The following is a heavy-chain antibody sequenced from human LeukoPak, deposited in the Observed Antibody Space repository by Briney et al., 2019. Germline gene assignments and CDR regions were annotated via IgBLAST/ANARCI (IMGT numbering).Heavy chain of an antibody. V-gene: IGHV3-53*01. J-gene: IGHJ6*03. CDR3: AREQVVVTGVSVRHYYYYMDV. CDR1: GSSVITNH. D-gene: IGHD3-22*01. CDR2: TYSGGST. Sequence: GGSLRLSCAASGSSVITNHMTWVRQAPGKGLECVSITYSGGSTFYADSVKGRFTISRDNSKNALYLQMNSLRAEDTAVYYCAREQVVVTGVSVRHYYYYMDVWGKGTTVTVSS.